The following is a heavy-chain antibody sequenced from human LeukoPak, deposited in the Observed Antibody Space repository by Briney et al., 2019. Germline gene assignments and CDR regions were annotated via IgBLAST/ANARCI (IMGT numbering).Heavy chain of an antibody. CDR1: GFTFRSYD. CDR3: EKEYDYSLS. Sequence: GGSLRLSRAASGFTFRSYDMHWVRQAPGKGLEWVAFIRYGGSNKYYGDSVKVRFTISRDNSKNTLYLQMSNLRAEDTAVYCCEKEYDYSLSWGQGTLVTVSS. J-gene: IGHJ5*02. V-gene: IGHV3-30*02. CDR2: IRYGGSNK. D-gene: IGHD5-12*01.